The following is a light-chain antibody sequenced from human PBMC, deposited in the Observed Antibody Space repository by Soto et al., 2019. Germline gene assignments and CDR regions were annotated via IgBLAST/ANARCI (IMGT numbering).Light chain of an antibody. CDR3: ISYTSSSTVI. Sequence: QSAPTQPASVSGSPGQSITISCTGTSSDVGGYNYVSWYQQHPGKAPKIIIYDVSNRPSGVSNHFSGSKSGNTASLTISGLQAEDEADYYCISYTSSSTVIFGGGTQLTVL. V-gene: IGLV2-14*01. CDR2: DVS. CDR1: SSDVGGYNY. J-gene: IGLJ2*01.